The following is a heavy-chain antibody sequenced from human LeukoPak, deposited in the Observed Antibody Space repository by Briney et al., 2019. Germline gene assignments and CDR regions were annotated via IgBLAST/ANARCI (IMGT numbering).Heavy chain of an antibody. J-gene: IGHJ4*02. CDR3: AKRDYDFWSGYNYFDY. D-gene: IGHD3-3*01. Sequence: GGSLRLSCAASGFTFSSYAMSWVRQAPGKGLEWVSAISGSGGSTYYADSVKGRFTISRDNSKNTLYLQMNSLRAEDTAVYYCAKRDYDFWSGYNYFDYWGQGTLVTVSS. V-gene: IGHV3-23*01. CDR2: ISGSGGST. CDR1: GFTFSSYA.